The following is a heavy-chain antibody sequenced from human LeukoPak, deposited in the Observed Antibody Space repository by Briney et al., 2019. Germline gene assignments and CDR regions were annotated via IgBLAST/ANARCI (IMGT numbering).Heavy chain of an antibody. CDR1: GYTFTSYD. Sequence: GASVKVSCKASGYTFTSYDINWVRQATGQGLEWMGWMNPNSGNTGYAQKFQGRVTMTRNTSISTAYMDLSSLRSEDTAVYYCARANYYDSSGYSNWFDPWGQGTLVTVSS. J-gene: IGHJ5*02. D-gene: IGHD3-22*01. CDR2: MNPNSGNT. V-gene: IGHV1-8*01. CDR3: ARANYYDSSGYSNWFDP.